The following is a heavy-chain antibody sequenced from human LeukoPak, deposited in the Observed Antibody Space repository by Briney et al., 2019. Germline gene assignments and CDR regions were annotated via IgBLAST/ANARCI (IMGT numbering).Heavy chain of an antibody. Sequence: GGSLRLSCAAAGFTFDDYAMHWVRQAPGKGLEWVSGISWNSGSIGYADSVKGRFTISRDNAKNSLYLQMNSLRAEYMALYYCAKGSYYYDSSGYGVAFYIWVQGTMVTVSS. CDR2: ISWNSGSI. J-gene: IGHJ3*02. CDR1: GFTFDDYA. D-gene: IGHD3-22*01. CDR3: AKGSYYYDSSGYGVAFYI. V-gene: IGHV3-9*03.